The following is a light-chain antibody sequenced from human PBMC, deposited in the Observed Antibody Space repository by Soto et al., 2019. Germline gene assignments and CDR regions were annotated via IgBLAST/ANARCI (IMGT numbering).Light chain of an antibody. CDR3: CSSAPESTYV. Sequence: QSALAQPASVSGSPGQSITISCTGTSDDVGAYNSVSWYQQLPHKAPQVILYKGTQRPSGVSSRFSGSTSGNAASPTISGLQADDEADYFCCSSAPESTYVFGTGTKLTVL. J-gene: IGLJ1*01. CDR2: KGT. V-gene: IGLV2-23*01. CDR1: SDDVGAYNS.